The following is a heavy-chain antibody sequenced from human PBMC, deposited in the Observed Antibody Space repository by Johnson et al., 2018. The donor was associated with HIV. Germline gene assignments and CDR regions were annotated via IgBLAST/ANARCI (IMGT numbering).Heavy chain of an antibody. J-gene: IGHJ3*02. Sequence: QVQLVESGGGVVQPGRSLRLSCAASGFTFSSYAMHWVRQAPGKGLEWVAVISYDGSNKYYADSVKGRFTISRDNSKNTLYLQMNSLRAEDTAVYYCAKEASCWYHAGDAFDIWGQGTMVTVSS. D-gene: IGHD6-19*01. CDR2: ISYDGSNK. CDR1: GFTFSSYA. V-gene: IGHV3-30*04. CDR3: AKEASCWYHAGDAFDI.